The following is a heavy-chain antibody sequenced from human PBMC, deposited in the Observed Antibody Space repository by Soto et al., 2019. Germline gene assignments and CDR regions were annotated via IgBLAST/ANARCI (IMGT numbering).Heavy chain of an antibody. J-gene: IGHJ4*02. CDR2: IWKDGTRK. D-gene: IGHD6-13*01. CDR3: ARIGSWALNFDY. CDR1: GFTFSNYH. V-gene: IGHV3-33*01. Sequence: QVQLVESGGGVVQPGRSLRLSCAASGFTFSNYHIHWVRQTPGKGLEWEAVIWKDGTRKYYADLVKGQFTISRDNSNNILYLQMNSLRAEDTAVYYCARIGSWALNFDYWGQGTLVTVSS.